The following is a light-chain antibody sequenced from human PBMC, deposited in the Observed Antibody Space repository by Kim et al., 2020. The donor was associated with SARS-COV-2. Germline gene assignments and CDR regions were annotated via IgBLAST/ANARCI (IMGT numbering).Light chain of an antibody. CDR1: SSDVGSYNL. Sequence: QSALTQPASVSGSPGQSITISCTGTSSDVGSYNLVSWYQQNPGKAPKLMIYEVSKRPSGVSNRFSGSKSGNTASLTISGLQAEDEADYYCCSYVVFGGGTKLTVL. CDR3: CSYVV. V-gene: IGLV2-23*02. J-gene: IGLJ2*01. CDR2: EVS.